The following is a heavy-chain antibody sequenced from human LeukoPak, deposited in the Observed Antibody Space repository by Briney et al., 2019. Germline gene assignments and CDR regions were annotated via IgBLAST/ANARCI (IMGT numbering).Heavy chain of an antibody. CDR1: GYTFTSYD. J-gene: IGHJ5*02. CDR3: GRPPGGHTACSAP. V-gene: IGHV1-8*01. Sequence: ASVKVSCKASGYTFTSYDINWARQATGQGLEWMGWMNPNSGNTGYAQKFQGRVTMTRNTSISTAYMELSSLRSEDTAVYYCGRPPGGHTACSAPWAQEPLVTVPS. CDR2: MNPNSGNT. D-gene: IGHD3-16*01.